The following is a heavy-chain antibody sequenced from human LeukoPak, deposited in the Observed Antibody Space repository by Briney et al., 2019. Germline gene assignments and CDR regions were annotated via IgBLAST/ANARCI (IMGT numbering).Heavy chain of an antibody. Sequence: GGSLRLSCAASGFTFSSYATSWVRQAPGKGLEWVSAISGSGSSTYYADSVKGRFTISRGNSKNTLYLQMNSLRAEDTALYYCAKRDGYNSNPLKDWGQGTLVTVSS. CDR2: ISGSGSST. CDR3: AKRDGYNSNPLKD. J-gene: IGHJ4*02. D-gene: IGHD5-24*01. CDR1: GFTFSSYA. V-gene: IGHV3-23*01.